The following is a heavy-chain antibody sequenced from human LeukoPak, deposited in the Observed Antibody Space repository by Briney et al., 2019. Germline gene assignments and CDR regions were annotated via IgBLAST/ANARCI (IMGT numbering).Heavy chain of an antibody. Sequence: ASVKVSCKASGYTFTGYYMHWVRQAPGQGLEWVGWINPNSGGTNYAQKFQGRVTMTRDTSISTAYMELSRLRSDDTAVYYCARVWWLDYYFDYWGQGTLVTVSS. CDR1: GYTFTGYY. V-gene: IGHV1-2*02. D-gene: IGHD6-19*01. CDR2: INPNSGGT. CDR3: ARVWWLDYYFDY. J-gene: IGHJ4*02.